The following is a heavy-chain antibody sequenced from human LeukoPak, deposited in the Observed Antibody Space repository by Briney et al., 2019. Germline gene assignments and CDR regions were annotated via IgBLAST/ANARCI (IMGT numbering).Heavy chain of an antibody. Sequence: QPGGSLRLSCAASVFTFSSYEMNWVRQAPGKGLEWVSYINSSGSTIYYADSVKGRFTISRDNAKNSLYLQMNSLRAEDTAVYYCARDADGPIDYWGQGTLVTVSS. CDR1: VFTFSSYE. V-gene: IGHV3-48*03. CDR2: INSSGSTI. J-gene: IGHJ4*02. CDR3: ARDADGPIDY.